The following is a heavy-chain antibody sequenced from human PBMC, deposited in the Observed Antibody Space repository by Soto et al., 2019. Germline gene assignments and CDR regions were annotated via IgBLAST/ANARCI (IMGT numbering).Heavy chain of an antibody. V-gene: IGHV4-61*01. Sequence: ASETLSLTCTVSGGSVSSGSYYWSWIRQPPGKGLEWIGYIYYSGSTNYNPSLKSRVTISVDTSKNQFSLKLSSVTAADTAVYYCAKRGITTTRYGMDVWGQGTTVTVSS. CDR3: AKRGITTTRYGMDV. CDR1: GGSVSSGSYY. CDR2: IYYSGST. D-gene: IGHD3-16*01. J-gene: IGHJ6*02.